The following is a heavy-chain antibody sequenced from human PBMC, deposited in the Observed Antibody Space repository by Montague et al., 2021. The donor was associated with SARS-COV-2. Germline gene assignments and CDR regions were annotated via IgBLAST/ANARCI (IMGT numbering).Heavy chain of an antibody. D-gene: IGHD3-3*01. CDR3: ASQVPDFWSGIDY. V-gene: IGHV4-59*01. CDR2: IYYSGST. Sequence: SETLSLTCAVYGGSFSGYYWSWIRQPPGKGLEWIGYIYYSGSTNYNPSLKSRVTISVDTSKNQFSLKLSSVTAADTAVYYCASQVPDFWSGIDYWGQGTLVTVSS. CDR1: GGSFSGYY. J-gene: IGHJ4*02.